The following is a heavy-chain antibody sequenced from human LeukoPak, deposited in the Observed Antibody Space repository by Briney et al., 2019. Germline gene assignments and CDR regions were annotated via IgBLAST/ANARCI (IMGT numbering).Heavy chain of an antibody. CDR2: INPNSGGT. J-gene: IGHJ4*02. D-gene: IGHD3-22*01. CDR1: GYTFTSYG. CDR3: ARGHYYYDSSDLYYY. Sequence: GASVKVSCKASGYTFTSYGISWVRQAPGQGLEWMVRINPNSGGTNYAQKFQGRVTMTRDTSISTAYMELSRLRSDDTAVYYCARGHYYYDSSDLYYYWGQGTLVTVSS. V-gene: IGHV1-2*06.